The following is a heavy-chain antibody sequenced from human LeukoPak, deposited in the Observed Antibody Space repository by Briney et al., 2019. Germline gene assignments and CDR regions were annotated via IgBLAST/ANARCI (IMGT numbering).Heavy chain of an antibody. Sequence: GGSLSRSCAASGFTFSSYGMHWVRQAPGKGLEWVAFIQYDGSNKYYADSVKGRFTISRDNSKNTLYLQMNSLRAEDTALYYCAQDLGYWGQGTLVTVSS. CDR2: IQYDGSNK. CDR1: GFTFSSYG. V-gene: IGHV3-30*02. J-gene: IGHJ4*02. CDR3: AQDLGY.